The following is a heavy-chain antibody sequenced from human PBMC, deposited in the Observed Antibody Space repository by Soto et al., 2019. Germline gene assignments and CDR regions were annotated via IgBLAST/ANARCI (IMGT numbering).Heavy chain of an antibody. V-gene: IGHV3-74*01. J-gene: IGHJ6*04. CDR2: IDNAGTDS. D-gene: IGHD3-10*01. CDR1: GFTLRGRS. Sequence: EVQLLESGGGLVQPGGSLRLSCAASGFTLRGRSMHWVRQAPGKGLVWVSGIDNAGTDSTYADSVKGRFTSSRDKAKNMLYLQMNSLRVEDTAVDYYARGWFVSDDWGKGTTVTVSS. CDR3: ARGWFVSDD.